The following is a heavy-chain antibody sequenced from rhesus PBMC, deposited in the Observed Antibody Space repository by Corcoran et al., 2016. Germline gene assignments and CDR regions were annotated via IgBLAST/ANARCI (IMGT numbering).Heavy chain of an antibody. Sequence: QVQLQESGPGLAKPSETLSLTCAASGGPIRSHSWSRIRQAPGNGLEWIGRIYGSGGSTDYNPSLKSRVTISTDTSKNQFSLKLSSVTAADTAVYYCARDRSSWSFDYWGQGVLVTVSS. J-gene: IGHJ4*01. CDR2: IYGSGGST. D-gene: IGHD6-13*01. CDR1: GGPIRSHS. V-gene: IGHV4-160*01. CDR3: ARDRSSWSFDY.